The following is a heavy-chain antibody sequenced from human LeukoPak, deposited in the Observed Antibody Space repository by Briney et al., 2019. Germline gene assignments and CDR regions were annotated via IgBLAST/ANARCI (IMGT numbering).Heavy chain of an antibody. CDR2: ISGSGGST. D-gene: IGHD6-13*01. J-gene: IGHJ3*02. CDR3: ARGPFRRGYSSSWYGSSDAFDI. Sequence: GGSLRLSCAASGFTFSSYAMSWVRQAPGKWLEWVSAISGSGGSTYYADSVKGRFTISRDNAKNSLYLQMNSLRAEDTAVYYCARGPFRRGYSSSWYGSSDAFDIWGQGTMVTVSS. CDR1: GFTFSSYA. V-gene: IGHV3-23*01.